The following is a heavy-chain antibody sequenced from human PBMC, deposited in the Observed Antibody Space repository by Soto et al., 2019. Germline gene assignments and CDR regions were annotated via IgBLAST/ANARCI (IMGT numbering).Heavy chain of an antibody. J-gene: IGHJ4*02. CDR3: AREYSSGWSKD. Sequence: QVQLVQSGAEVKKPGASVKVSCKASGYTFTSYDINWVRQATGQGLEWMGWMNPNSGNTGYAQKFQARVTITRNTSISTAYIELSSLRSDDTAMYYCAREYSSGWSKDWGQGTLVTVSS. D-gene: IGHD6-19*01. CDR1: GYTFTSYD. V-gene: IGHV1-8*01. CDR2: MNPNSGNT.